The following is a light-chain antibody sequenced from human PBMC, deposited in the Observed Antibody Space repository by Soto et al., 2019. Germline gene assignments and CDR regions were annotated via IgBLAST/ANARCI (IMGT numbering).Light chain of an antibody. Sequence: EIVMTQSPATLSVSPGERATLSFRASQSVSSNLAWYQQKPGQAPRLLIYGASTRATGIPSRFSGSGSGTDFVLSINSLQPEDFASYYCLQVSTFPRTFGQGTKVDI. V-gene: IGKV3-15*01. CDR2: GAS. CDR1: QSVSSN. J-gene: IGKJ1*01. CDR3: LQVSTFPRT.